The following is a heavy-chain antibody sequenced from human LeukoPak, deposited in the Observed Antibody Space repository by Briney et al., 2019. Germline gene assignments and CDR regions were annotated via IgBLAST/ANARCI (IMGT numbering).Heavy chain of an antibody. V-gene: IGHV3-23*01. D-gene: IGHD3-22*01. CDR3: ARRSSSGGYFAY. CDR2: ITGSGDST. CDR1: GFTFSSYA. Sequence: GGSLRLSCAASGFTFSSYAMSWVRQAPGKGLEWVSAITGSGDSTYYADSVKGRFTFSRDNSKNTLYLQMNSLRAEDTAVYYCARRSSSGGYFAYWGQGTLVTVSS. J-gene: IGHJ4*02.